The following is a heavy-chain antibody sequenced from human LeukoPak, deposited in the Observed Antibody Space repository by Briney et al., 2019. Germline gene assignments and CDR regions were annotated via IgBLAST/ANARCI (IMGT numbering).Heavy chain of an antibody. V-gene: IGHV1-69*13. CDR1: GGTFSSYA. CDR2: IIPIFGTA. CDR3: ARDLGNYVVY. J-gene: IGHJ4*02. D-gene: IGHD1-26*01. Sequence: EASVKVSCKASGGTFSSYAISWVRQAPGQGLEWMGGIIPIFGTANYAQKFQGRVTITADESTSTAYMELSSLRSEDTAVYYCARDLGNYVVYWGQGTLVTVSS.